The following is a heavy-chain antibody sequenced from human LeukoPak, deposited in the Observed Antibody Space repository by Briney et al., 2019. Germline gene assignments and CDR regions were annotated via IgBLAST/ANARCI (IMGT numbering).Heavy chain of an antibody. V-gene: IGHV3-30*02. J-gene: IGHJ4*02. CDR2: IHYDGSDK. Sequence: PGGSLRLSCAASGFTFSSYGMHWVRQAPGKGLEWVTFIHYDGSDKYYADSVKGRFTISRDNSKNTLYLQMNSLRAEDTAVYYCAKDLGNSFDYWGQGTLVTVSS. CDR3: AKDLGNSFDY. D-gene: IGHD4-23*01. CDR1: GFTFSSYG.